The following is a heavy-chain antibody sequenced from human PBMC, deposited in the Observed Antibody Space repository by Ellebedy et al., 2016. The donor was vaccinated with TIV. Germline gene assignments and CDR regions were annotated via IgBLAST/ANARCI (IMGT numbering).Heavy chain of an antibody. Sequence: AASVKVSCKASGYTFTSYGISWVRQAPGQGLEWMGWISAYNGNTNYAQKLQGRVTMTTDTSTSTAYMELRSLRSDDTAVYYCARDVPIVVVVAAPGRFDPWGQGTLVTVSS. CDR2: ISAYNGNT. J-gene: IGHJ5*02. D-gene: IGHD2-15*01. V-gene: IGHV1-18*01. CDR1: GYTFTSYG. CDR3: ARDVPIVVVVAAPGRFDP.